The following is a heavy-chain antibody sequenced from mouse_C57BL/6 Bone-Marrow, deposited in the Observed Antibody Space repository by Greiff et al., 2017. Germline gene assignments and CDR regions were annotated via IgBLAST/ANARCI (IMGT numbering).Heavy chain of an antibody. CDR3: ARQGDYDGFPWFAY. V-gene: IGHV5-6*01. Sequence: EVQGVESGGDLVKPGGSLKLSCAASGFTFSSYGMSWVRQTPDKRLEWVATISSGGSYTYYPDSVTGRFTISRANAKNTLYLQMSSLKSEDTAMYYCARQGDYDGFPWFAYWGQGTLVTVSA. CDR1: GFTFSSYG. D-gene: IGHD2-4*01. J-gene: IGHJ3*01. CDR2: ISSGGSYT.